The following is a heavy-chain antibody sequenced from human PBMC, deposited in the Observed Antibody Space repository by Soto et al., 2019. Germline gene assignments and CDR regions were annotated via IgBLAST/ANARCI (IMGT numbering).Heavy chain of an antibody. CDR2: ISYDGSNK. V-gene: IGHV3-30*18. D-gene: IGHD5-12*01. J-gene: IGHJ4*02. Sequence: VAVISYDGSNKYYADSVKGRFTISRDNSKNTLYLQMNSLRAEDTAVYYCAKVRGYSGYDPRGSFDYWGQGTLVTVSS. CDR3: AKVRGYSGYDPRGSFDY.